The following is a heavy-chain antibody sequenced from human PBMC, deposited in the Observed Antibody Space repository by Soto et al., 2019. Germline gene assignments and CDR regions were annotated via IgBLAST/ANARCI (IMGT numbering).Heavy chain of an antibody. D-gene: IGHD3-10*01. V-gene: IGHV5-10-1*01. Sequence: GESLKISCKGSGYSFTSYWISWVRQMPGKGLEWMGRIDPSDSYTNYSPSFQGHVTISADKSISTAYLQWSSLKASDTAMYYCERNDLHYYGTRSYADSFYYYYGMDVRGQGTTVTVSS. J-gene: IGHJ6*02. CDR2: IDPSDSYT. CDR3: ERNDLHYYGTRSYADSFYYYYGMDV. CDR1: GYSFTSYW.